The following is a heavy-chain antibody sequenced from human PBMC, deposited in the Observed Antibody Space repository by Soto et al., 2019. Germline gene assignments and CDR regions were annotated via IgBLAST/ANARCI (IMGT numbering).Heavy chain of an antibody. CDR1: GFTFSSYA. CDR3: AREWTTDYYYYYGMDV. CDR2: ISYDGSNK. V-gene: IGHV3-30-3*01. J-gene: IGHJ6*02. Sequence: GGSLRLSCAASGFTFSSYAMHWVRQAPGKGLEWVAVISYDGSNKYYADSVKGRFTISRDNSKNTLYLQMNSLRAEDTAVYYCAREWTTDYYYYYGMDVWGQGTTVTVSS. D-gene: IGHD4-17*01.